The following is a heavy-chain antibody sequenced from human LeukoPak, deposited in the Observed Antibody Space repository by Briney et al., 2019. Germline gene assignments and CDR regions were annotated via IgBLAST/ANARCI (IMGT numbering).Heavy chain of an antibody. CDR3: ARDTEHYYGSGSYYGMDV. CDR2: IWYDGSNK. Sequence: GGSLRLSCAASGFTFSSYGMHWVRQAPGKGLEWVAVIWYDGSNKYYADSVKGRFTISRDNSKNTLYLQMNSLRAEDTAVYYCARDTEHYYGSGSYYGMDVWGQGTTVTVSS. CDR1: GFTFSSYG. D-gene: IGHD3-10*01. V-gene: IGHV3-33*01. J-gene: IGHJ6*02.